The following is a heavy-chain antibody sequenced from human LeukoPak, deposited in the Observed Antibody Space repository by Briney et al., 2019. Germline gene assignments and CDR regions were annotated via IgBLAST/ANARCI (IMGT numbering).Heavy chain of an antibody. Sequence: ETLSLTCAVSGGSISSSNWWSWVRQPPGKGLEWVSAISGSGGSTYYADSVKGRFTISRDNSKNTLYLQMNSLRAEDTAVYYCAKSGITMIVVVITTFDYWGQGTLVTVSS. CDR2: ISGSGGST. J-gene: IGHJ4*02. V-gene: IGHV3-23*01. D-gene: IGHD3-22*01. CDR1: GGSISSSN. CDR3: AKSGITMIVVVITTFDY.